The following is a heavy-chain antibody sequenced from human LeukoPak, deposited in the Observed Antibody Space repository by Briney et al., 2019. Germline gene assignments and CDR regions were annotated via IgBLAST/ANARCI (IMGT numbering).Heavy chain of an antibody. CDR1: GFTFSSYW. D-gene: IGHD1-26*01. J-gene: IGHJ5*02. V-gene: IGHV3-74*01. Sequence: GGSLRLSCAASGFTFSSYWMHWVRQAPGKGLVWVSRINSDGSSTSYADSVKGRFTISRDNAKNTLYLQMNSLRAEDTAVYYCAKAPRWELLPNWFDPWGQGTLVTVSS. CDR2: INSDGSST. CDR3: AKAPRWELLPNWFDP.